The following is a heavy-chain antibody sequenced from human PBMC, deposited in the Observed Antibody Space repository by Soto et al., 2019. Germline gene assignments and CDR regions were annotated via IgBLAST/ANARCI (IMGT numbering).Heavy chain of an antibody. J-gene: IGHJ4*02. CDR2: LYYSGNT. V-gene: IGHV4-30-4*01. CDR1: GGSISSGDYY. D-gene: IGHD2-2*01. Sequence: QVQLQESGPGLVKPSQTLSLTCTVSGGSISSGDYYWSWIRQPPVKGLEWIGYLYYSGNTYYNPYLKSRITMSVDTSKNQFSLTLSSVTAADTDVYYCAREDCRSTSCSYSTGSYYFDYLGQGTLVTLSS. CDR3: AREDCRSTSCSYSTGSYYFDY.